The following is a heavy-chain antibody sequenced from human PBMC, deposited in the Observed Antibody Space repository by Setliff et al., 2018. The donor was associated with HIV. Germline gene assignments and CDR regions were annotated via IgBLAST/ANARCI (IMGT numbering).Heavy chain of an antibody. J-gene: IGHJ6*03. Sequence: ASVKVSCKASGYTFTNYYMHWVRQAPGQGLEWMGIINPSGGSTSYQQIFQGRVTMTRDTSTSTVFMELSSLRSDDTAVYYCAREGGREYDFWSGYYRPYYYYMEVWGKGTTVTVSS. V-gene: IGHV1-46*01. D-gene: IGHD3-3*01. CDR2: INPSGGST. CDR1: GYTFTNYY. CDR3: AREGGREYDFWSGYYRPYYYYMEV.